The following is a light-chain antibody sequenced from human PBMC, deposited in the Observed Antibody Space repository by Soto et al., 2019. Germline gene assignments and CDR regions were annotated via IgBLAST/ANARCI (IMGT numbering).Light chain of an antibody. J-gene: IGLJ3*02. CDR2: DVT. Sequence: QSVLTQPRSVSGSPGQSVTISCTGTSSDVGGYNYVSWYQQLPGKAPKLMIYDVTERPSGVPDRFSGSKSGNTASLTITGLQAEDEADYYCLSYAGSYTWVFGGGTKLTVL. CDR3: LSYAGSYTWV. V-gene: IGLV2-11*01. CDR1: SSDVGGYNY.